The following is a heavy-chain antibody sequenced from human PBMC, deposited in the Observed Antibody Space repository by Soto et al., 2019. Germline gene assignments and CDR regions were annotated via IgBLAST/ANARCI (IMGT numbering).Heavy chain of an antibody. Sequence: GGSLRLSCAASGFSFGDYDMHWVRQASGRRLEWVSSIDGDDDTDYSDSVRGRFLISRENVRNSLYLQMTSLKVGDTAVYYCVRGEMRSSSGHSWFDPWGQGTLGTVSS. CDR2: IDGDDDT. J-gene: IGHJ5*02. V-gene: IGHV3-13*01. CDR3: VRGEMRSSSGHSWFDP. CDR1: GFSFGDYD. D-gene: IGHD6-6*01.